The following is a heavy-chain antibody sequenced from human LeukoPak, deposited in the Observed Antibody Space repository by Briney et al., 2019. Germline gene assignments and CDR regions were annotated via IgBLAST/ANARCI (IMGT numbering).Heavy chain of an antibody. D-gene: IGHD3-3*01. V-gene: IGHV4-39*07. CDR1: GGSISSGGYY. CDR3: ARDHYDFWSGYYAYYFDY. CDR2: INHSGST. Sequence: SETLSLTCTVSGGSISSGGYYWSWIRQPPGKGLEWIGEINHSGSTNYNPSLKSRVTLSVDTSKNQFSLKLSSVTAADTAVYYCARDHYDFWSGYYAYYFDYWGQGTLVTVSS. J-gene: IGHJ4*02.